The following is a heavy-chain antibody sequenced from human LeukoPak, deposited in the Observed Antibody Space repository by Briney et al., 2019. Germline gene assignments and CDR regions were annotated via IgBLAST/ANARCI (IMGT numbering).Heavy chain of an antibody. D-gene: IGHD1-7*01. CDR1: GYTFTSYY. Sequence: ASVTVSCKASGYTFTSYYMHWVRQAPGQGLKWMGIINPSGGSTSYAQKFQGRVTMTRDTSTSTVYMELSSLRSEDTAVYYCARDIGDWNYDYWGQGTLVTVSS. J-gene: IGHJ4*02. CDR3: ARDIGDWNYDY. CDR2: INPSGGST. V-gene: IGHV1-46*01.